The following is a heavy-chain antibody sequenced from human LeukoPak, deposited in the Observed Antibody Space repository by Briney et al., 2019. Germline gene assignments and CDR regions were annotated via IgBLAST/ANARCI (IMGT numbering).Heavy chain of an antibody. CDR1: GYTFTSYY. D-gene: IGHD3-22*01. J-gene: IGHJ4*02. V-gene: IGHV1-69*04. CDR2: IIPILGIA. CDR3: ARVGSSGYYYAFDY. Sequence: GASVKVSCKASGYTFTSYYMHWVRQAPGQGLEWMGRIIPILGIANYAQKFQGRVTITADKSTSTAYMELSSLRSEDTAVYYCARVGSSGYYYAFDYWGQGTLVTVSS.